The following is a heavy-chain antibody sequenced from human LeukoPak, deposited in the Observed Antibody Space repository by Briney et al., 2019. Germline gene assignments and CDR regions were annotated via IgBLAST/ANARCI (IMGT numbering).Heavy chain of an antibody. CDR1: GGSISSGDYY. J-gene: IGHJ2*01. CDR2: IYYSGST. V-gene: IGHV4-30-4*01. D-gene: IGHD2-21*02. CDR3: ARSPSTEVFWYFGL. Sequence: PSETLSLTCTVSGGSISSGDYYWSWIRQPPGKGLEWIGYIYYSGSTYYNPSLKSQITISVDTSKNQFSLKLSSVTAADTAVYYCARSPSTEVFWYFGLWGRGTLVTVSS.